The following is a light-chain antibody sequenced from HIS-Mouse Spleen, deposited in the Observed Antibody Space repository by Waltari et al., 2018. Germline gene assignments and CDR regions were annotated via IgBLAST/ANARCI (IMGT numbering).Light chain of an antibody. V-gene: IGLV3-10*01. CDR3: YSKDSSGNHRV. J-gene: IGLJ2*01. CDR2: EDS. CDR1: ALPKKY. Sequence: SYELTQPPSVSVSPGQTARITCSGDALPKKYAYWYQQKSGQAPVLVIYEDSKRPAGFPERFSGSSSGTMATLTISGAQVEDEADYYCYSKDSSGNHRVFGGGTKLTVL.